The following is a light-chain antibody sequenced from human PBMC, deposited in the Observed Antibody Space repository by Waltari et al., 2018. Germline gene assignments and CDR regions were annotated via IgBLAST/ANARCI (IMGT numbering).Light chain of an antibody. CDR2: DTS. Sequence: DIQMTQSPSSLSASVGDSVTITCLASQSISGYLNWYQQKPGKAPRLLIYDTSSLQRGVPSRFSGSGSGTDFTLTISSLQPEDFATYYCQQSYSTPPWTFGQGTKVEIK. CDR3: QQSYSTPPWT. CDR1: QSISGY. J-gene: IGKJ1*01. V-gene: IGKV1-39*01.